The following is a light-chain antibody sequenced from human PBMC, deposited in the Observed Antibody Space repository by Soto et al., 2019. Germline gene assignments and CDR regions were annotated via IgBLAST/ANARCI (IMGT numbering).Light chain of an antibody. J-gene: IGKJ5*01. Sequence: EIVLTQSPGTLSLSPGERATLSCRASQSVSSSYLAWYQQKPGQAPRLLIYGASSRATGIPDRFSGSGSGTDFSLTISRLETADFAVYYCQQYGSSPPITFGQGKRLEIK. CDR3: QQYGSSPPIT. V-gene: IGKV3-20*01. CDR2: GAS. CDR1: QSVSSSY.